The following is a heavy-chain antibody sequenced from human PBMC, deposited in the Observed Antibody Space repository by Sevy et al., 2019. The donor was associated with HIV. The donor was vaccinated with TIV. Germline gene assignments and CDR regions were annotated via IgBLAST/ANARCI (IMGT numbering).Heavy chain of an antibody. V-gene: IGHV3-7*01. D-gene: IGHD3-3*01. CDR1: GFTFDRYW. Sequence: GGSLRLSCAASGFTFDRYWMSWVRQAPGKGLEWVANINQGGGAKNYVDSVEGRLTISRDNAKNSVFLQMTGLRAEDTAVYYCARVSAPPYPYEDSWGQGTLVTVSS. CDR2: INQGGGAK. J-gene: IGHJ4*02. CDR3: ARVSAPPYPYEDS.